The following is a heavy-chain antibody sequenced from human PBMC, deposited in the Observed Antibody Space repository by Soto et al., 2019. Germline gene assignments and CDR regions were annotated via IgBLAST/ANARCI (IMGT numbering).Heavy chain of an antibody. Sequence: ASVKVSCKASGYTFTGYYMHWVRQAPGQGLEWMGWINPNSGGTNYAQKFQGRVTMTRDTSISTAYMELSRPRSDDTAVYYCARGAAGTGWFDPWGQGTLVTAPQ. J-gene: IGHJ5*02. D-gene: IGHD6-13*01. V-gene: IGHV1-2*02. CDR2: INPNSGGT. CDR3: ARGAAGTGWFDP. CDR1: GYTFTGYY.